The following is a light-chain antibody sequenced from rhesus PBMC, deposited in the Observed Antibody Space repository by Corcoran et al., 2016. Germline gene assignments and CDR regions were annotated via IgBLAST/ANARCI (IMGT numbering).Light chain of an antibody. Sequence: DIVMTQSPDSLAVSLGERVTINCKSSQSPLYSPNNKDYLAWYKQKPGQAPKMLIYWASTRESGVPNRFSGSGSGTDFTLTISGLQAEDVAVYYCQHYYTTPWTFGQGTKVKIK. CDR3: QHYYTTPWT. CDR1: QSPLYSPNNKDY. J-gene: IGKJ1*01. CDR2: WAS. V-gene: IGKV4-1*01.